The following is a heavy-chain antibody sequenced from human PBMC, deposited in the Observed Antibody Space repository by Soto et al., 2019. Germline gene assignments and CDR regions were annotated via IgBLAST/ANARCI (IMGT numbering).Heavy chain of an antibody. J-gene: IGHJ6*02. CDR1: GGTFSKYA. D-gene: IGHD3-22*01. V-gene: IGHV1-69*01. CDR2: TIPMFGTP. CDR3: ARPLRDRNYFLGMPV. Sequence: QVQLVQSGAEMQQPGASVRVSCKASGGTFSKYAFSWVRQAPGQGLEWLGGTIPMFGTPNYAQKFQGRVAISADESTATVYMEVSRLRSEDTAVYFCARPLRDRNYFLGMPVRVQGTTVTVSS.